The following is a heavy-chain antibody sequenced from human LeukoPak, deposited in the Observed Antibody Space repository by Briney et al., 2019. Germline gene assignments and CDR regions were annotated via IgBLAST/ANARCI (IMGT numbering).Heavy chain of an antibody. V-gene: IGHV3-23*01. CDR3: AKDHIFGEVKPYYFDY. CDR2: ISGSGGST. J-gene: IGHJ4*02. CDR1: GFTFSSYA. Sequence: PGGSLRLSCAASGFTFSSYAMSWVRQALGKGLEWVSAISGSGGSTYYADSVKGRFTISRDNSKNTLYLQMNSLRAEDTAVYYCAKDHIFGEVKPYYFDYWGQGTLVTVSS. D-gene: IGHD3-16*01.